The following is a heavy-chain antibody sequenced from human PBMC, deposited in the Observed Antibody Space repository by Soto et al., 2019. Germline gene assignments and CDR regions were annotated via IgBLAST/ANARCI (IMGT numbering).Heavy chain of an antibody. CDR1: GYSFTTYW. CDR2: IYPGDSDT. Sequence: GESLKISCKGSGYSFTTYWIGWVRQMPGKGLEGMVIIYPGDSDTRYSPSFQGQVTISADKSLSTAYLQWSSLKASDTAMYYCARQDGSASYYFDYWGQGTPVTVSS. CDR3: ARQDGSASYYFDY. D-gene: IGHD3-10*01. J-gene: IGHJ4*02. V-gene: IGHV5-51*01.